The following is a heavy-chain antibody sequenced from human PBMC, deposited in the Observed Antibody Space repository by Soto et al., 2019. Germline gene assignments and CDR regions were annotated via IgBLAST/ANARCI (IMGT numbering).Heavy chain of an antibody. D-gene: IGHD3-10*01. Sequence: QVQLVESGGGVVQPGGSLRLSCAASGFTFSSYGMHWVRQAPGKGLEWVAVIWYDGSNKYYADSVKGRFTISRDNSKNTLYLQMNSLRAEDTAVYYCARDGSSMVTFIDYWGQGTLVTVSS. CDR1: GFTFSSYG. V-gene: IGHV3-33*01. CDR3: ARDGSSMVTFIDY. CDR2: IWYDGSNK. J-gene: IGHJ4*02.